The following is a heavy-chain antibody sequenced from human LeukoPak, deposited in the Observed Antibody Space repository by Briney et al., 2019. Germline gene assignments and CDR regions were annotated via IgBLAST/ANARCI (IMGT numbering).Heavy chain of an antibody. J-gene: IGHJ4*02. CDR2: ISGTGAHT. Sequence: PGGSLRLSCEVSGITFETYAMNWVRQAPGKGLEWVAGISGTGAHTYYADSVKGRFTVSRDNSRDTLYLLLKSLRAEDTAVYFCAKDMHVAAAVPAPYWGQGTLVTVST. CDR3: AKDMHVAAAVPAPY. CDR1: GITFETYA. V-gene: IGHV3-23*01. D-gene: IGHD6-13*01.